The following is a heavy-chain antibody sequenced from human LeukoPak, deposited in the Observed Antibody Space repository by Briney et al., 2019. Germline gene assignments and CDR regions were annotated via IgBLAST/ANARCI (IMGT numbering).Heavy chain of an antibody. Sequence: SVKVSCKASGGTFSSYAISWVRQAPGQGLEWMGGIIPIFGTANYAQKFQGRVTITADESTSTAYMELRSLRSEDTAVYYCARGHLWVRGVNVADWGQGTLVTVSS. CDR3: ARGHLWVRGVNVAD. CDR1: GGTFSSYA. V-gene: IGHV1-69*13. J-gene: IGHJ4*02. CDR2: IIPIFGTA. D-gene: IGHD3-10*01.